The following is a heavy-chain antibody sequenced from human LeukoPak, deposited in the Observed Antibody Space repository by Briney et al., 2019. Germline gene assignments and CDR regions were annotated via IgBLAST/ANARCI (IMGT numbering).Heavy chain of an antibody. Sequence: SETLSLTCTVSGGSISSSSYYWGWIRQPPGKGLEWIGSIYYSGSTYYNPSLKSRVTISVDTSKNQFSLKLSSVTAADTAVYYCARFTYYYDSGDYWGQGTLVTVSS. J-gene: IGHJ4*02. D-gene: IGHD3-22*01. V-gene: IGHV4-39*07. CDR2: IYYSGST. CDR3: ARFTYYYDSGDY. CDR1: GGSISSSSYY.